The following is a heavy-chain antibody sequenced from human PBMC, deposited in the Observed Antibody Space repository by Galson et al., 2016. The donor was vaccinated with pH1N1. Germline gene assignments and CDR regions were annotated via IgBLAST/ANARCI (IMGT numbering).Heavy chain of an antibody. CDR1: GYAFTTFY. CDR3: IRDLGRLRDF. V-gene: IGHV1-46*03. D-gene: IGHD7-27*01. J-gene: IGHJ4*02. CDR2: IDPSNGGT. Sequence: SVKVSCKASGYAFTTFYIHWVRQAPGEGLEWLGVIDPSNGGTTYAQEFQARITMTRDTSTSTVYLDLSRLRSEDTSVFYCIRDLGRLRDFWGQGTLVTVSS.